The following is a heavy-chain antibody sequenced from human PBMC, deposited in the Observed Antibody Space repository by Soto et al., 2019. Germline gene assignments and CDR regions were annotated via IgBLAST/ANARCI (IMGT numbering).Heavy chain of an antibody. CDR3: AIDSAVTANSGGLVFDY. CDR1: GYTFTSYY. CDR2: INPSGGST. J-gene: IGHJ4*02. Sequence: GASVKVSCKASGYTFTSYYMHWVRQAPGQGLEWMGIINPSGGSTSYAQKFRGRVTMTRDTSTSTVYMELSSLRSEDTAVYYCAIDSAVTANSGGLVFDYWGQGTLVTVSS. V-gene: IGHV1-46*01. D-gene: IGHD2-21*02.